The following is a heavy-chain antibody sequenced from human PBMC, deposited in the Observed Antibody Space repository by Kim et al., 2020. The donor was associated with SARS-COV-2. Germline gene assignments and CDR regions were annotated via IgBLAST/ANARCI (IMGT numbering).Heavy chain of an antibody. J-gene: IGHJ4*02. CDR2: INPNSGGT. CDR3: ARDDPRTDYGESFDY. V-gene: IGHV1-2*02. D-gene: IGHD4-17*01. CDR1: GYTFTGYY. Sequence: ASVKVSCKASGYTFTGYYMHWVRQAPGQGLEWMGWINPNSGGTNYAQKFQGRVTMTRDTSISTAYMELSRLRSDDTAVYYCARDDPRTDYGESFDYWGQGTLVTVSS.